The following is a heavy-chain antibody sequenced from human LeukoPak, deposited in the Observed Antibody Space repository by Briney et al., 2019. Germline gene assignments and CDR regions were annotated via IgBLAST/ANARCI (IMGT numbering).Heavy chain of an antibody. J-gene: IGHJ4*02. CDR1: GFTFSSYA. Sequence: GGSLRLSCAASGFTFSSYAVSWVRQAPGKGLEWVSAISGSGNSTFYANSVKGRFTISRDISKNTLYLQMNSLRAEDTAVYYCAKAPGTTVTRGFDYWGQGTLVTVSS. CDR3: AKAPGTTVTRGFDY. D-gene: IGHD4-17*01. CDR2: ISGSGNST. V-gene: IGHV3-23*01.